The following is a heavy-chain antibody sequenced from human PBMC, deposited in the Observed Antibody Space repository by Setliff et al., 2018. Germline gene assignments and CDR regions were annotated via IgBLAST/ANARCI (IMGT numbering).Heavy chain of an antibody. V-gene: IGHV1-69*10. CDR2: IIPILGIA. Sequence: SVKVSCKASGYTFTSYGISWVRQAPGQGLEWMGGIIPILGIANYAQKFQGRVTITADESTSTAYMELSSLRSEDTAVYYCARARRTVVVVAATIFDYWGQGTLVTVSS. CDR3: ARARRTVVVVAATIFDY. CDR1: GYTFTSYG. D-gene: IGHD2-15*01. J-gene: IGHJ4*02.